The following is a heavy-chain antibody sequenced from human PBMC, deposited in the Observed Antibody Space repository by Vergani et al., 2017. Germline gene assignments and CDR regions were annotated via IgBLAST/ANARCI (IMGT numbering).Heavy chain of an antibody. CDR3: ARGVVAAAGDAFDI. J-gene: IGHJ3*02. D-gene: IGHD6-13*01. V-gene: IGHV4-61*02. Sequence: QVQLQESGPGLVKPSQTLSLTCTVSGGSISSGSYYWSWIRQPAWKGLECIGRIYTSGRTNYNPSLKSRVNISVDTSKNQFSLKLSSVTAADTAVYYCARGVVAAAGDAFDIWGQGTMVTVSS. CDR2: IYTSGRT. CDR1: GGSISSGSYY.